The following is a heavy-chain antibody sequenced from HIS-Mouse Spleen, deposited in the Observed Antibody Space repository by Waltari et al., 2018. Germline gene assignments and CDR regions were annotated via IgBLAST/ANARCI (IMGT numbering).Heavy chain of an antibody. J-gene: IGHJ4*02. D-gene: IGHD3-3*01. CDR2: IKSKTDGGTT. CDR3: TTRAGGRFLEWLSEFDY. CDR1: GFTFSNAW. Sequence: EVQLVESGGGLVKPGGSLRLSCAASGFTFSNAWMSWVRQAPGKGLEWVGRIKSKTDGGTTDYAAPVKGRFTISRDDSKNTLYLQMNSLKTEDTAVYYCTTRAGGRFLEWLSEFDYWGQGTLVTVSS. V-gene: IGHV3-15*01.